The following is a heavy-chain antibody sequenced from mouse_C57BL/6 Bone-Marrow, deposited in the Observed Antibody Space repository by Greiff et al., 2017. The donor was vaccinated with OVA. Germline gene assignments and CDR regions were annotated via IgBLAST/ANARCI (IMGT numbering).Heavy chain of an antibody. Sequence: EVHLVESGGGFVQPKGSLKLSCAASGFTFNTYAMHWVRQAPGKGLEWVARIRSKSSNYATYYADSVKDRFTISRDESQSMVYLQMNNLKTEDTAMYYCVRMTTVVADYAMDYWGQGTSVTVSS. CDR3: VRMTTVVADYAMDY. D-gene: IGHD1-1*01. CDR2: IRSKSSNYAT. V-gene: IGHV10-3*01. J-gene: IGHJ4*01. CDR1: GFTFNTYA.